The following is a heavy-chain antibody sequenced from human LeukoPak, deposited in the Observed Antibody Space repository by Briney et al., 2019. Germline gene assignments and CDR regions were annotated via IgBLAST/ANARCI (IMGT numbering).Heavy chain of an antibody. V-gene: IGHV3-30*02. Sequence: QTGGSLRLSCAASGFTFSSYGMHWVRQAPGKGLEWVAVIWYDGSNKYYADSVKGRFSISRDNSKNMLYLQMNSLRAEDTAVYYCAKDDLGYCSSTSCYAVDYWGQGTLVTVSS. D-gene: IGHD2-2*01. J-gene: IGHJ4*02. CDR2: IWYDGSNK. CDR3: AKDDLGYCSSTSCYAVDY. CDR1: GFTFSSYG.